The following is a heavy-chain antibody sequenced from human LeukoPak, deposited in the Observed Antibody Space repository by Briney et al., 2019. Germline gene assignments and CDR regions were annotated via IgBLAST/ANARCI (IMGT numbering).Heavy chain of an antibody. J-gene: IGHJ4*02. CDR1: GFTFSSYW. CDR3: ATITRAEPVDN. D-gene: IGHD1-14*01. Sequence: GGSLRLSCAASGFTFSSYWMHWVRQAPGKGLVWVSRSNSDGSSTNYADSVKGRFTISRDNAKNTLHLQMNSLRAEDTAVYYCATITRAEPVDNWGQGTLVTVSS. V-gene: IGHV3-74*01. CDR2: SNSDGSST.